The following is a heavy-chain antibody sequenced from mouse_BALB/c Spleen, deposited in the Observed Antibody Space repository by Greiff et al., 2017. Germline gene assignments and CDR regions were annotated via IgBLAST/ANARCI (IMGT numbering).Heavy chain of an antibody. J-gene: IGHJ4*01. CDR2: FYPGSGSI. CDR3: ARHEDRAMITYYAMDY. CDR1: GYTFTEYI. V-gene: IGHV1-62-2*01. D-gene: IGHD2-4*01. Sequence: QVQLQQSGAELVKPGASVKLSCKASGYTFTEYIIHWVKQRSGQGLEWIGWFYPGSGSIKYNEKFKDKATLTADKSSSTVYMELSRLTSEDSAVYFCARHEDRAMITYYAMDYWGQGTSVTVSS.